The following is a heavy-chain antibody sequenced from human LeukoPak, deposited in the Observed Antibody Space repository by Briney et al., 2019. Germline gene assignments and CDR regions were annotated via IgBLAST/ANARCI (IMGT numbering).Heavy chain of an antibody. D-gene: IGHD4-17*01. CDR3: ARVSGGHGDGRGY. J-gene: IGHJ4*02. Sequence: GGSLRLSCAASGFTFSSYSMNWVRQAPGKGQEWVSAISGSGTYIYYADSVKGRFTISRDNAKNSLYLQMNSLRAEDTAVYYCARVSGGHGDGRGYWGQGTLVTVSS. CDR2: ISGSGTYI. V-gene: IGHV3-21*01. CDR1: GFTFSSYS.